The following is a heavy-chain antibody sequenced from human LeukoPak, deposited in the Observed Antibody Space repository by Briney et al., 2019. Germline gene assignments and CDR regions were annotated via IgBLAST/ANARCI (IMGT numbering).Heavy chain of an antibody. CDR3: ARHTSTVTGPTY. V-gene: IGHV4-59*08. D-gene: IGHD6-19*01. J-gene: IGHJ4*02. CDR2: IYYGGGT. CDR1: GGSITGFY. Sequence: SETLSLTCTVSGGSITGFYWSWIRQPPGKGLDWIGYIYYGGGTNYNPSLKSRVTISLDTSKNQFSLKLSSVTAADTAVYYCARHTSTVTGPTYWGQGTLVTVSS.